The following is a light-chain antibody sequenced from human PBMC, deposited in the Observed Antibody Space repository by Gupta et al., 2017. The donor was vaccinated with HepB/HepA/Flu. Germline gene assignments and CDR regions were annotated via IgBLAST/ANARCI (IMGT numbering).Light chain of an antibody. J-gene: IGKJ3*01. CDR3: QQRSNWPSFT. CDR1: QSVSSY. V-gene: IGKV3-11*01. Sequence: VLTQSPATLLLSPGERATLSCRASQSVSSYLAWYQQKPGQAPRLLIYDASNRATGIPARFSGSGSGTDFTLTISSLEPEDFAVYYCQQRSNWPSFTFGPGTKVDIK. CDR2: DAS.